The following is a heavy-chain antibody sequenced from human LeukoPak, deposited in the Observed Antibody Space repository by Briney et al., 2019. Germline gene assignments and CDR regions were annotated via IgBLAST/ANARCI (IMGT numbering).Heavy chain of an antibody. J-gene: IGHJ5*02. CDR2: IIPIFGTA. Sequence: ASVKVSCKASGGTFSSYAISWVRQAPGQGLEWMGGIIPIFGTASYAQKFQGRVTITADESTSTAYMELSSLRSEDTAVYYCARDQCSGGSCLVSWFDPWGQGTLVTVSS. CDR1: GGTFSSYA. V-gene: IGHV1-69*13. CDR3: ARDQCSGGSCLVSWFDP. D-gene: IGHD2-15*01.